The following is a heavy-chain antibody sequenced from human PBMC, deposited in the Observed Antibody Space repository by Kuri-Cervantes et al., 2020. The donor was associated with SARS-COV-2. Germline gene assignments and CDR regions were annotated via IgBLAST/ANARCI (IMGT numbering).Heavy chain of an antibody. CDR1: GFSLSTSGMC. CDR3: ARTTIFGVVIRPFDY. CDR2: IDWDDDK. Sequence: SGPTLVKPTQTLTLTCTFSGFSLSTSGMCVSWIRQPPGKALEWLARIDWDDDKYYKTSLTTRLSISKDTSKNQVVLTMTNMDPVDTATYYCARTTIFGVVIRPFDYWGQGTLVTVSS. D-gene: IGHD3-3*01. V-gene: IGHV2-70*11. J-gene: IGHJ4*02.